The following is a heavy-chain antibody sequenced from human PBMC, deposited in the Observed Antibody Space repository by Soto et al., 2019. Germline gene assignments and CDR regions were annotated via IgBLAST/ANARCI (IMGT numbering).Heavy chain of an antibody. CDR2: IIPIFGTA. CDR1: GGTFSSYA. V-gene: IGHV1-69*13. Sequence: SVKVSCKASGGTFSSYAISWVRQAPGQGLEWMGGIIPIFGTANYAQKFQGRVTITADESTSTAYMELSSLRSEDTAVYYCARDKGAYTRAFDIWGQGTMVTVSS. D-gene: IGHD3-16*01. CDR3: ARDKGAYTRAFDI. J-gene: IGHJ3*02.